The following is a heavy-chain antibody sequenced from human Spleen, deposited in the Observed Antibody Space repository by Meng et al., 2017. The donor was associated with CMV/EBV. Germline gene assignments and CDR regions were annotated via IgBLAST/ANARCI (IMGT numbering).Heavy chain of an antibody. CDR3: ALQYSSGWHEGYYGMDV. D-gene: IGHD6-19*01. J-gene: IGHJ6*02. Sequence: GGSLRLSCAASGFTFSSNDMHWVRQTTGKGLEWVSAIGTAGDTYYPGSVKGRFTISRENAKNSFYLQMNSLRAGDTAVYYCALQYSSGWHEGYYGMDVWGQGTTVTVSS. V-gene: IGHV3-13*01. CDR1: GFTFSSND. CDR2: IGTAGDT.